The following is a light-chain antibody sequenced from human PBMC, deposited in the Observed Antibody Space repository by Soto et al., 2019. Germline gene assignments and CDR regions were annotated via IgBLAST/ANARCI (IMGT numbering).Light chain of an antibody. CDR2: DVT. J-gene: IGLJ1*01. CDR1: SSDVGRYDY. Sequence: QSVLTQPRSVSASPGQSVAISCTGTSSDVGRYDYVSWYQQHPGKAPKLIVYDVTERPSGVPDRCSGSKSGNTASLTISGLQAEDEADYSCCSFAGSYSYVFGTGTKVTVL. CDR3: CSFAGSYSYV. V-gene: IGLV2-11*01.